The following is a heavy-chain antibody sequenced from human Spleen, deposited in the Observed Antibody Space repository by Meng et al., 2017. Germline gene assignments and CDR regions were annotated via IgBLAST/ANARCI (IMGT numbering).Heavy chain of an antibody. V-gene: IGHV1-2*06. CDR1: GYSFTAYY. D-gene: IGHD6-13*01. CDR2: INPNSGDT. J-gene: IGHJ4*02. CDR3: AKGFRSWESRPSY. Sequence: ASVKVSCKPSGYSFTAYYIHWVRQAPGQGLEWLGHINPNSGDTLYAQKFQGRVSMTGDTSISTAYVELSSLRSDDTAVYYCAKGFRSWESRPSYWGQGTLVTVSS.